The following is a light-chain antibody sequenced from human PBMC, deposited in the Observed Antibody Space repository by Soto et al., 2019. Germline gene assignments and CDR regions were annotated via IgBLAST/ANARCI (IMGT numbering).Light chain of an antibody. CDR2: DAS. Sequence: EIVLTQSPDTLSLSPGERATLSCRASQRVAKFLAWYQQKGGQAPRLLIFDASTRATGVPGGFNGSGSGTEFTLTITSLQSEDFAVYYCQQFHNWPRTFGQGTKVDI. J-gene: IGKJ1*01. CDR1: QRVAKF. V-gene: IGKV3-11*01. CDR3: QQFHNWPRT.